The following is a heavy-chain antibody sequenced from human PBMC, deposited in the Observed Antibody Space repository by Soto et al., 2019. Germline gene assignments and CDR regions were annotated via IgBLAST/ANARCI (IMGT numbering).Heavy chain of an antibody. CDR2: ISGSGSFT. J-gene: IGHJ4*02. V-gene: IGHV3-23*01. D-gene: IGHD3-10*01. CDR3: AKIPTGSGSSKFDY. CDR1: GFTFRTYA. Sequence: GGSLRLSCAASGFTFRTYAMNWVRQAPGKGLEWISAISGSGSFTHYADSVRGRFTLSRDNSQNQLYLQMNNLRGDDTAMYYCAKIPTGSGSSKFDYWGQGIQVTVSS.